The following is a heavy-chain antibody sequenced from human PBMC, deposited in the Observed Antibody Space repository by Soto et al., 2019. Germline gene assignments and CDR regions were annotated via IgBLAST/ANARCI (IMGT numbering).Heavy chain of an antibody. V-gene: IGHV1-69*01. CDR2: VIPIFGTP. CDR3: SRSQGGSSSLDIYYYYYYGMDV. D-gene: IGHD2-15*01. J-gene: IGHJ6*02. CDR1: GGTFSTYA. Sequence: QVQLVQSGAEVKKPGSSVKVSCKAPGGTFSTYAISWVRQAPGQGLEWMGGVIPIFGTPKYAQKFQGRVTITADESTSTGYIELRSRRSEDTAVYYCSRSQGGSSSLDIYYYYYYGMDVWGQGTTVTVSS.